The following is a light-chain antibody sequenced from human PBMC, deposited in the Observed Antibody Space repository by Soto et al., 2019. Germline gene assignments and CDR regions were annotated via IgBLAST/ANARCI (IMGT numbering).Light chain of an antibody. CDR2: SNN. Sequence: QAVVTQRPSASVTPGQRVTISCSGSNSNIGSNTVNWYQQVPGTAPKLLIYSNNQRPSGVPDRFSGSKSGTSASLAISGLQSEDEAVYYCAAWDDSLKGVVFGGGTKLTVL. J-gene: IGLJ2*01. CDR1: NSNIGSNT. CDR3: AAWDDSLKGVV. V-gene: IGLV1-44*01.